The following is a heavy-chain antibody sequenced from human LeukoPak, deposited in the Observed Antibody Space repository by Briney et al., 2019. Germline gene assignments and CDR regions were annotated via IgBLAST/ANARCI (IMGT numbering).Heavy chain of an antibody. D-gene: IGHD5-12*01. CDR2: ISYI. J-gene: IGHJ4*02. CDR3: ARDLLDSGCGGY. CDR1: GFTFSSYS. V-gene: IGHV3-21*01. Sequence: KAGGSLRLSCAASGFTFSSYSMNWVRQAPGKGLEWVSSISYIYYADSVKGRFTISRDNAKNSLYLQMNSLRAEDTAVYYCARDLLDSGCGGYWGQGTLVTVSS.